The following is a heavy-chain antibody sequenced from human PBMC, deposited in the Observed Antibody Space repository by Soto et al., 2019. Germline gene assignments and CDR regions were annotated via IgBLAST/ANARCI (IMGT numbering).Heavy chain of an antibody. Sequence: GGSLRLSCAPSGFTFSSYAMSWVRQAPGKGLEWVSAISGSGGSTYYADSVKGRFTISRDNSKNTLYLQMNSLRAEDTAVYYCAKVRFCSGGSCYEALDYWGQGTLVTVSS. V-gene: IGHV3-23*01. CDR3: AKVRFCSGGSCYEALDY. CDR1: GFTFSSYA. CDR2: ISGSGGST. D-gene: IGHD2-15*01. J-gene: IGHJ4*02.